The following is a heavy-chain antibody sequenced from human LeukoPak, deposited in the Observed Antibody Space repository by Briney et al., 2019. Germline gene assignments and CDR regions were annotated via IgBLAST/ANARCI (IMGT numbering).Heavy chain of an antibody. Sequence: GESLKISCKGSGYSFTSYRIGWVRQMPGKGLEWMGIIYPGDSDTRYSPSLQGQVTISADKSISTAYLQWSSLKASDTAMYYCARLSGVDYDSSGYYFGAFDIWGQGTMVTVSS. CDR3: ARLSGVDYDSSGYYFGAFDI. CDR2: IYPGDSDT. V-gene: IGHV5-51*01. CDR1: GYSFTSYR. J-gene: IGHJ3*02. D-gene: IGHD3-22*01.